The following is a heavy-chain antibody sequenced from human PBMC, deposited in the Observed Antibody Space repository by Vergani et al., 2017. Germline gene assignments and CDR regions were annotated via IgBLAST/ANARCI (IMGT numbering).Heavy chain of an antibody. Sequence: QVQLVESGGGVVQRGGSLRLSCATFGFTLSNYDLQWIRQGPGKGLEFVAFIQFDGSNQYYADSVKGRFTLTRDLSKNTLYLQMNSLRTDDATTYYYAKHFRGWGIDYWGQGTRVIVSS. CDR1: GFTLSNYD. D-gene: IGHD3-16*01. CDR2: IQFDGSNQ. V-gene: IGHV3-30*02. J-gene: IGHJ4*02. CDR3: AKHFRGWGIDY.